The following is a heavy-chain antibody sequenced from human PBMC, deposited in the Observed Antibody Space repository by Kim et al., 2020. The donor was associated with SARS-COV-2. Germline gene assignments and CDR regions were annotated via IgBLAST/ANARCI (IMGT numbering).Heavy chain of an antibody. CDR2: ISAYNGNT. D-gene: IGHD3-22*01. CDR3: ARSVEYDSSFNGFGY. V-gene: IGHV1-18*01. Sequence: ASVKVSCKASGYTFTSYGISWVRQAPGQGLEWMGWISAYNGNTNYAQKLQGRVTMTTDTSTSTAYMELRSLRSDDTAVYYCARSVEYDSSFNGFGYWGQGTLVTVSS. CDR1: GYTFTSYG. J-gene: IGHJ4*02.